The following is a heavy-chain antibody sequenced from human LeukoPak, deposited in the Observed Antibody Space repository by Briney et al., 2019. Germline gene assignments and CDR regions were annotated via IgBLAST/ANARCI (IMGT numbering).Heavy chain of an antibody. J-gene: IGHJ6*02. CDR1: GGTFSSYA. CDR3: ARDPNIVVVPAATDYYYGMDV. CDR2: IIPIFGIA. D-gene: IGHD2-2*01. V-gene: IGHV1-69*04. Sequence: SVKVSCKASGGTFSSYAISWVRQAPGQGLEWMGRIIPIFGIANYAQKFQGRVTITADKSTSTAYMELSSLRSEDTAVYYYARDPNIVVVPAATDYYYGMDVWGQGTTVTVSS.